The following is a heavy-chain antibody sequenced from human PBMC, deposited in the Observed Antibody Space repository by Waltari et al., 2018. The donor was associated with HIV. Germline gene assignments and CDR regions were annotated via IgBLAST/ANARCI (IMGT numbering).Heavy chain of an antibody. CDR1: GGSFSGYY. J-gene: IGHJ4*02. CDR3: ARLRNWNDEVGFDY. Sequence: QVQLQQWGAGLLKPSETLSLTCAVYGGSFSGYYWRWLSQPPGKGREWIGEINHSGSTNYNPSLKSRVTISVDTSKNQFSLKLSSVTAADTAVYYCARLRNWNDEVGFDYWGQGTLVTVSS. D-gene: IGHD1-1*01. V-gene: IGHV4-34*01. CDR2: INHSGST.